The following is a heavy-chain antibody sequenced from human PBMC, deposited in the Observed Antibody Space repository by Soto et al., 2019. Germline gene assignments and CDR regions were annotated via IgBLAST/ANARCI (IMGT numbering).Heavy chain of an antibody. J-gene: IGHJ6*02. D-gene: IGHD2-15*01. CDR1: GFTFSSYE. CDR2: ISSSGSTI. V-gene: IGHV3-48*03. CDR3: ARPGGGSYDYYYYGMDV. Sequence: GGSLRLSCAASGFTFSSYEMNWVRQAPGEGLEWVSYISSSGSTIYYADSVKGRFTISRDNAKNSLYLQMNSLRAEDTAVYYCARPGGGSYDYYYYGMDVWGQGTTVTVSS.